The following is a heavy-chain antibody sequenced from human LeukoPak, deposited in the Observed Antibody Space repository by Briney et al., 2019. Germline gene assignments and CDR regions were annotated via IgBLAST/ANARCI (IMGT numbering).Heavy chain of an antibody. D-gene: IGHD1-1*01. V-gene: IGHV3-48*03. CDR1: GFTFSSYE. J-gene: IGHJ4*02. CDR3: ARDQWGTRLD. CDR2: INPGGSTI. Sequence: GGSLRLSCAASGFTFSSYEMNWVRQAPGKGLEWVSYINPGGSTIYYADSARSRFTISRDNAKNSLYLQMNSLRAEDTAVYYCARDQWGTRLDWGQGTLVTVSS.